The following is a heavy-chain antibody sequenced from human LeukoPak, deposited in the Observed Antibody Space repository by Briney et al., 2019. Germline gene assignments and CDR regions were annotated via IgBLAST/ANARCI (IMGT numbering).Heavy chain of an antibody. Sequence: SETLSLTCAVYGGSFSGYYWSWIRQPPGKGLEWIGEINHSGSTNYNPSLKSRVTISVDTSKNQFSLKLSSVTAADTAVYYCARHPKTRIAVAGTPFDYWGQGTLVTVSS. V-gene: IGHV4-34*01. J-gene: IGHJ4*02. D-gene: IGHD6-19*01. CDR2: INHSGST. CDR3: ARHPKTRIAVAGTPFDY. CDR1: GGSFSGYY.